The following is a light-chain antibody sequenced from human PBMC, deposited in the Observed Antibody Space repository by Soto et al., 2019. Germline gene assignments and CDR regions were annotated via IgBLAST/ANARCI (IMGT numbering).Light chain of an antibody. CDR3: SSYSSYTTLYV. CDR2: DIS. Sequence: QSALTQPASVSGTPGQSITISCTGTSSDVGGYNYVSWYQHHPDNAPKLMIYDISNRPSGVSDRFSGSKSGNTASLAISGLQAEDEADYYCSSYSSYTTLYVFGTGTKVTVL. J-gene: IGLJ1*01. CDR1: SSDVGGYNY. V-gene: IGLV2-14*03.